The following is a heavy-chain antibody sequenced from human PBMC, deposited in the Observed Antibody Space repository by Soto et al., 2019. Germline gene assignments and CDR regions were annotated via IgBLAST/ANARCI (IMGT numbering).Heavy chain of an antibody. V-gene: IGHV1-69*13. CDR3: VVAAQPYYFDY. D-gene: IGHD2-15*01. J-gene: IGHJ4*02. Sequence: EASVKVSCKASGDTFSTYTITWVRQAPGQGLEWMGGIIPRSGTSNYAQKFQGRVTITADESTSTAYMELRSLRSDDTAVYYCVVAAQPYYFDYWGQGTLVTVSS. CDR1: GDTFSTYT. CDR2: IIPRSGTS.